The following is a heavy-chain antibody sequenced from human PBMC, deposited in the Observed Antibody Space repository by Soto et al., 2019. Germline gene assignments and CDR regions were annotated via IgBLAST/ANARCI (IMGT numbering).Heavy chain of an antibody. CDR3: AKDISRYMYGRYYYYYYGMDV. CDR1: GFTFSTYG. Sequence: PGGSLRLSCAASGFTFSTYGMHWVRQAPGKGLEWVAVISYDGSDKYYVDSVKGRFTISRDNSKNTLYLQMNSLRTEDTAVYYCAKDISRYMYGRYYYYYYGMDVLGQGTTVTVSS. J-gene: IGHJ6*02. V-gene: IGHV3-30*18. D-gene: IGHD5-18*01. CDR2: ISYDGSDK.